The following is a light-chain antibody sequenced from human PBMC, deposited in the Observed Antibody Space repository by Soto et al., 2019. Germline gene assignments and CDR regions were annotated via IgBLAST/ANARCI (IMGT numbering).Light chain of an antibody. CDR1: RSDIGDSNF. CDR2: QVN. CDR3: ASFRSGTILV. J-gene: IGLJ1*01. Sequence: QSALTQPASVSGSPGQSVTISCTGPRSDIGDSNFISWYQHSPGKAPRLLIYQVNNRPSGVSGRFSGSKAGNTASLTISGLLDDDEADYFCASFRSGTILVFGSGTKVT. V-gene: IGLV2-14*01.